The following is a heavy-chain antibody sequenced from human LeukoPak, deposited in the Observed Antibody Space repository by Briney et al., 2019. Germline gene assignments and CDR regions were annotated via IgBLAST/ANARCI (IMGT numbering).Heavy chain of an antibody. J-gene: IGHJ4*02. CDR3: ARDLSGFFDY. Sequence: SQTLSLTCAVSGGSTSSGGYSWSWIRQPPGKGLEWIGYIYHSGSTYYNPSLKSRVTISVDRSKNQFSLKLSSVTAADTAVYYCARDLSGFFDYWGQGTLVTVSS. CDR2: IYHSGST. CDR1: GGSTSSGGYS. D-gene: IGHD5-12*01. V-gene: IGHV4-30-2*01.